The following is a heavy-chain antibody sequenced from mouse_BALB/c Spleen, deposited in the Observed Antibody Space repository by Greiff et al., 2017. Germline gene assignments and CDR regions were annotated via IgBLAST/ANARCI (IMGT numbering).Heavy chain of an antibody. V-gene: IGHV1-4*01. D-gene: IGHD1-1*01. Sequence: QVQLQQSGAELARPGASVKMSCKASGYTFTSYTMHWVKQRPGQGLEWIGYINPSSGYTNYNQKFKDKATLTADKSSSTAYMQLSSLTSEDSAVYYCARFPTVVATPDYWGQGTTLTVSS. J-gene: IGHJ2*01. CDR2: INPSSGYT. CDR3: ARFPTVVATPDY. CDR1: GYTFTSYT.